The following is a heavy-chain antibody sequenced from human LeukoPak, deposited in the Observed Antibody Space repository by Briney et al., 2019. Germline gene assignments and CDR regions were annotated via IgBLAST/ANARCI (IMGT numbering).Heavy chain of an antibody. V-gene: IGHV4-39*01. CDR2: MYYNGYT. D-gene: IGHD6-25*01. CDR3: ARLEWGSGGSGSFDY. J-gene: IGHJ4*02. Sequence: GSLRLSCAASGFTFSSYSMNWIRQPPGKGLEWIGSMYYNGYTYYNPSLKSRVTMSVETSKNQFSLKLTSVTAADTAVYYCARLEWGSGGSGSFDYWGQGTLVTISS. CDR1: GFTFSSYS.